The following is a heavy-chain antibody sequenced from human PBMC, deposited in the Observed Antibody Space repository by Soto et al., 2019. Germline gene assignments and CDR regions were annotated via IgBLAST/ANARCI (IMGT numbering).Heavy chain of an antibody. CDR2: IYTSGST. CDR3: ARGIVDFWTGRHYFDY. Sequence: SETLSLTCTVSGGSISYYWSWIRQPAGKGLEWIGRIYTSGSTNYNPSLKSRVTMSIDTSKNQFSLKLTSVTAADTAVYFCARGIVDFWTGRHYFDYWGQGTLVTVSS. CDR1: GGSISYY. D-gene: IGHD3-3*01. J-gene: IGHJ4*02. V-gene: IGHV4-4*07.